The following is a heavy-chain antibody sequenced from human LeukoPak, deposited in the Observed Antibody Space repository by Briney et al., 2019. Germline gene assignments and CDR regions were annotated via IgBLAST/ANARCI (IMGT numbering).Heavy chain of an antibody. Sequence: GGSLRLSCAASGFTFDDYAMHWVRQAPGKGLEWVSGISWNSGSIGYADSVKGRFTISRDNAKNSLYLQMNSLRAEDTAVYYCAKDRVRGRRSSGFDYWGQGTLVTVSS. V-gene: IGHV3-9*01. CDR2: ISWNSGSI. J-gene: IGHJ4*02. CDR1: GFTFDDYA. CDR3: AKDRVRGRRSSGFDY. D-gene: IGHD6-19*01.